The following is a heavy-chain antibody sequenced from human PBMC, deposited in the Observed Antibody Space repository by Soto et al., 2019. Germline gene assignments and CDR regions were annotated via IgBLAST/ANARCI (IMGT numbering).Heavy chain of an antibody. Sequence: PRRSLRLAGWTSVFTFCSKAMHWVRQAPGKGLEWEAVISSDGSNKYYADSVKGRFTISRDNSKNTLYLQKSSLRAEDTAVYYCAREGPGVRHNYYYDMDVWRQGTTVTVFS. CDR2: ISSDGSNK. J-gene: IGHJ6*02. CDR1: VFTFCSKA. D-gene: IGHD2-8*01. CDR3: AREGPGVRHNYYYDMDV. V-gene: IGHV3-30-3*01.